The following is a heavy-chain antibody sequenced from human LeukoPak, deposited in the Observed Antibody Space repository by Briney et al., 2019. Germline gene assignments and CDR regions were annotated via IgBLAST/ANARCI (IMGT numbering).Heavy chain of an antibody. CDR2: IIPILNIT. D-gene: IGHD3-22*01. CDR1: GGTFSKYS. CDR3: ARDDDRAREIDY. J-gene: IGHJ4*02. V-gene: IGHV1-69*04. Sequence: SVKVSCKASGGTFSKYSISWVRQAPGQGLEWMGRIIPILNITHYAQKFQGRVTIAADKSTSTAYMELSSLRSEDTAVYYCARDDDRAREIDYWSQGTLVTVSS.